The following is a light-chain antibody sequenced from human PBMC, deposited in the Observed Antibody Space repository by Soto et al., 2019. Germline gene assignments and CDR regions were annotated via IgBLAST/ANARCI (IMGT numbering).Light chain of an antibody. CDR1: SSNIGAGYD. J-gene: IGLJ1*01. CDR3: QSSDSSLNV. CDR2: GNS. V-gene: IGLV1-40*01. Sequence: QSVLTQPPSVSGAPGQRVTISCTGSSSNIGAGYDVHWYQQLPGTAPKLLIYGNSNRPSGVPDRFSGSKSGTSASLAITGLQAEDEADYYCQSSDSSLNVFGTGTKV.